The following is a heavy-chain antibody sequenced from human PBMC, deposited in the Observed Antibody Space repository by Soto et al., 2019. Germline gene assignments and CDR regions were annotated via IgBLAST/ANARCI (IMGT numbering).Heavy chain of an antibody. Sequence: LSLTCGVSGFPVSYGYYWGWIRQPPGKGLEWLGSIYQSGKTYCNPSLKSRLTLSMDTSKNEFSVRLRSVTAADTAVYFCARLYCSSVSCYNDYWGPGVQVTVSS. J-gene: IGHJ4*02. V-gene: IGHV4-38-2*01. CDR2: IYQSGKT. CDR3: ARLYCSSVSCYNDY. D-gene: IGHD2-2*01. CDR1: GFPVSYGYY.